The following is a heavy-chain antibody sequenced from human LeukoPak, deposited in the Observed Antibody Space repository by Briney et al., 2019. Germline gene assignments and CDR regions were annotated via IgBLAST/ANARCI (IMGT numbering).Heavy chain of an antibody. V-gene: IGHV3-23*01. CDR2: ISPSGSAT. D-gene: IGHD6-6*01. J-gene: IGHJ5*02. Sequence: GGSLRLSCAASGFTFGSYAMSWVRQGPEKGLEWVSTISPSGSATYYADSVKGRFTISRDNSKSTLYLQMNSLRDEDTALYHCARDKSASSPREWFDPWGQGTVVTVSS. CDR1: GFTFGSYA. CDR3: ARDKSASSPREWFDP.